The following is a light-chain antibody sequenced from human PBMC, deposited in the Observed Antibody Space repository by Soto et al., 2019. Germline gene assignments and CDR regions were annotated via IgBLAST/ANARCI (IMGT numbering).Light chain of an antibody. CDR3: QQYNKCLWT. CDR1: QSVSSN. CDR2: GAS. J-gene: IGKJ1*01. Sequence: DIVLTHSPATLSVSPGERATLSCGASQSVSSNLAWYQQKPGLAPRLLISGASTRATGIPARFSGSGSGTEFTLTISSLQSEDFAVYYRQQYNKCLWTFGHGTKVDIK. V-gene: IGKV3-15*01.